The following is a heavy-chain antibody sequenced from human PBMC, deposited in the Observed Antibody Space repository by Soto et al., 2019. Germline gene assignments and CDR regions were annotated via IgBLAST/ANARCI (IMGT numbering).Heavy chain of an antibody. CDR3: ARGSTVTSSWFAP. J-gene: IGHJ5*02. CDR2: INHSGST. V-gene: IGHV4-34*01. D-gene: IGHD4-4*01. CDR1: CGSFSGYY. Sequence: SETLSLTCAVYCGSFSGYYWTWIRQPPGTGLEWIGEINHSGSTNYNPSLKSRVTISVDTSKNQFSLKLSSVTAADTAVYYCARGSTVTSSWFAPWGQGTLVTVSS.